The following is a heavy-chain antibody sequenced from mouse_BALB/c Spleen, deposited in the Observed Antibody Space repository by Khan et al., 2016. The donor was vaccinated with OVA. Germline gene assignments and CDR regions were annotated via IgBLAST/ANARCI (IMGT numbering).Heavy chain of an antibody. J-gene: IGHJ3*01. V-gene: IGHV1-4*01. CDR3: IREGAYYRSDGGFAY. CDR1: GYTFTSYT. Sequence: QVQLQQSGAELARPRASVKLSCKASGYTFTSYTIHWVRQRPGPAVKCIEHITPSNNYTNYHQTFTDNAALIVDKSSTTAYLQLTNLTSSHSPVYYVIREGAYYRSDGGFAYWGQGTRVTVSA. D-gene: IGHD2-14*01. CDR2: ITPSNNYT.